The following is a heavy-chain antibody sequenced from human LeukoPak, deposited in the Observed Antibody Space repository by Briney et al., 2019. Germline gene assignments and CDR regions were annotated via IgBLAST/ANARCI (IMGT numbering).Heavy chain of an antibody. V-gene: IGHV3-30*02. CDR3: AKVSEADANIVSAFDI. J-gene: IGHJ3*02. Sequence: PGGSLRLSCAASGFTFSSYGMHWVRQAPGKGLEWVAFIRYDGSNKYYADSVKGRFTISRDNSKNTLYLQMNSLRAEDTAVYYCAKVSEADANIVSAFDIWGQGTMVTVSS. CDR2: IRYDGSNK. CDR1: GFTFSSYG. D-gene: IGHD4/OR15-4a*01.